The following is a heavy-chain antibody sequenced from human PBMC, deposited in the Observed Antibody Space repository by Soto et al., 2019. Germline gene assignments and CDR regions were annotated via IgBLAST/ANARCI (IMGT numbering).Heavy chain of an antibody. CDR3: TRHEGGAAADRPLDY. CDR2: IYYSGST. J-gene: IGHJ4*02. V-gene: IGHV4-39*01. Sequence: SETLSLTCTVSGGTIRSSTYYWGWIRQPPGKGLEWIGSIYYSGSTHNTPSLKSRVTMSVDTYTNQFSLKLNSVTAADTAVYYCTRHEGGAAADRPLDYWGQGTLVTVSS. CDR1: GGTIRSSTYY. D-gene: IGHD6-13*01.